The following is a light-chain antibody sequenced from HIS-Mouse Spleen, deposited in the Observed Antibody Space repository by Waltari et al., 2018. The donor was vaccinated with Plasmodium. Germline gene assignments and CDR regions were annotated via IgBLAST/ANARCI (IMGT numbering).Light chain of an antibody. CDR2: GAS. CDR3: QQYGSSPYT. CDR1: QSVSSSY. J-gene: IGKJ2*01. V-gene: IGKV3-20*01. Sequence: EIVLTHSTGTLSLSPGERATLSCRASQSVSSSYLAWYQQKPGQAPRLLIYGASSRATGIPDRFSGSGSGTDFTLTISRLEPEDFAVYYCQQYGSSPYTFGQGTKLEIK.